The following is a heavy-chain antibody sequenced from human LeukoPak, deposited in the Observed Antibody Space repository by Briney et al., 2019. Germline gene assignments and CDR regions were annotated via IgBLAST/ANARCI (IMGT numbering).Heavy chain of an antibody. D-gene: IGHD1-26*01. Sequence: GGSLRDSCAASGFTFSSYGMHWVRQAPGKGPGGVAVIWYDGSNKYYADSLKGRFTISRDNSKNTRYLQMNSLRAEDTAVYYCARDITIVGGYDAFDIWGQGTMVTVSS. CDR1: GFTFSSYG. V-gene: IGHV3-33*01. CDR3: ARDITIVGGYDAFDI. J-gene: IGHJ3*02. CDR2: IWYDGSNK.